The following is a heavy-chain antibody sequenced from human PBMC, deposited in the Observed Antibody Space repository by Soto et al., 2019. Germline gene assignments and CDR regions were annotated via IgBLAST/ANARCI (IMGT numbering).Heavy chain of an antibody. CDR1: GGSISSYY. J-gene: IGHJ4*02. CDR2: IYHSGST. Sequence: SETLSLTCTVSGGSISSYYCSWIRQPPGKGLEWIGYIYHSGSTNYNPSLKSRVTISVDTSKNQFSLKLSSVTAADTAVYYCARDGYYYDSSGYQRVYYFDYWGQGTLVTV. CDR3: ARDGYYYDSSGYQRVYYFDY. D-gene: IGHD3-22*01. V-gene: IGHV4-59*01.